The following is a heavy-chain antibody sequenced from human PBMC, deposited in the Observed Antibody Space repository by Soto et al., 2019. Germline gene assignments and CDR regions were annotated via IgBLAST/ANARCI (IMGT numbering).Heavy chain of an antibody. CDR3: ARGGLEPFDY. CDR1: GFTLGNYW. Sequence: EVQLVESGGGLVQSGGSLRLSCAASGFTLGNYWMHWVRQAPGKGLVWVSRINEYGTTINYAESVEGRFIISRDDANSEVYLQMNTLRAEDSAVYYCARGGLEPFDYWGQGARVTVSS. J-gene: IGHJ4*02. CDR2: INEYGTTI. V-gene: IGHV3-74*01. D-gene: IGHD1-1*01.